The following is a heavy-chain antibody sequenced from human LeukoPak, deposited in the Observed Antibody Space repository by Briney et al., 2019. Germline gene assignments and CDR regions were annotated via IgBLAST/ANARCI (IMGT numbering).Heavy chain of an antibody. D-gene: IGHD3-16*01. Sequence: SETLSLTCTVSGGSISSYYWSWIRQPPGKGLEWIGYIYYSGSTNCNPSLKSRVTISVDTSKNQFSLKLSSVTAADTAVYYCARVRDYVWTLDAFDIWGQGTMVTVSS. CDR2: IYYSGST. J-gene: IGHJ3*02. CDR1: GGSISSYY. V-gene: IGHV4-59*01. CDR3: ARVRDYVWTLDAFDI.